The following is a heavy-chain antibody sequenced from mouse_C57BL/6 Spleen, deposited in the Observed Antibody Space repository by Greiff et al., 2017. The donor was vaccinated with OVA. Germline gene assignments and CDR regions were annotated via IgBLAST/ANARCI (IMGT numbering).Heavy chain of an antibody. CDR1: GYTFTSYW. J-gene: IGHJ4*01. CDR2: IYPGSGST. D-gene: IGHD1-1*01. Sequence: QVQLQQPGAELVKPGASVKMSCKASGYTFTSYWITWVKQRPGQGLEWIGDIYPGSGSTNYDEKFKSKATLTVDTSSSTAYMQLSSLTSEDSAVYDCARHLITTVVANAMDYWGQGTSVTVSS. V-gene: IGHV1-55*01. CDR3: ARHLITTVVANAMDY.